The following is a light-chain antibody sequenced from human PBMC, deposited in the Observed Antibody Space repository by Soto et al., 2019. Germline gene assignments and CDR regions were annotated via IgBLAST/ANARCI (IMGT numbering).Light chain of an antibody. J-gene: IGKJ5*01. CDR3: QQYGSSPPIT. V-gene: IGKV3-20*01. Sequence: DNVFTQSPGTLSLSPGERATLSCRASQSVSSSYLAWYQQKPGQAPRLLIYGASSRATGIPDRFSGSGSGTDFTLTISRLEPEDFAVYYCQQYGSSPPITFGQGTRLEIK. CDR2: GAS. CDR1: QSVSSSY.